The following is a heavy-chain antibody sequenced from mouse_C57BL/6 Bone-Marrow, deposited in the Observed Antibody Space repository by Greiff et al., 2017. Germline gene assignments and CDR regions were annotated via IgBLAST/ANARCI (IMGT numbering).Heavy chain of an antibody. CDR1: GFTFSSYA. Sequence: EVQVVESGGGLVKPGGSLKLSCAASGFTFSSYAMSWVRQTPEKRLEWVATISDGGSYTYYPDNVQGRFTISRDNAKKNLYLQMSHLKSEDTAMYYCARDKGYDYDGFAYWGQGTLVTVSA. D-gene: IGHD2-4*01. CDR3: ARDKGYDYDGFAY. V-gene: IGHV5-4*01. J-gene: IGHJ3*01. CDR2: ISDGGSYT.